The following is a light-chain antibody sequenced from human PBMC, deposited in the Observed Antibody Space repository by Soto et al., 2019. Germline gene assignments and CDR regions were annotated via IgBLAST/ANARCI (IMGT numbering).Light chain of an antibody. CDR1: SSDVGGYNY. CDR3: SSYTSSSTPV. V-gene: IGLV2-14*01. Sequence: QSALTQPASVSGSPGQSITISCTGTSSDVGGYNYVSWYQQHPGKAPKLMNYDVSNRPSGVSNRFSGSKSGNTASLTISGLQAEDEADYYCSSYTSSSTPVFGTGTKLTVL. J-gene: IGLJ1*01. CDR2: DVS.